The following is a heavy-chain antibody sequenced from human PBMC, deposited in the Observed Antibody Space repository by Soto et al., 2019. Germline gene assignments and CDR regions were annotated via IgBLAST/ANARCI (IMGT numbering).Heavy chain of an antibody. Sequence: DVQLLESGGGLVQPGGSLRLSCAASGFTFSSYAMGWVRQGPGKGLEWVAVVSIGGSTHYADSARGRCTISRDNSKNTLSLQMNSLTAEDTAVYFCAKRRGAGGHFDYWGQGALVTVSS. CDR3: AKRRGAGGHFDY. J-gene: IGHJ4*02. D-gene: IGHD2-15*01. V-gene: IGHV3-23*01. CDR2: VSIGGST. CDR1: GFTFSSYA.